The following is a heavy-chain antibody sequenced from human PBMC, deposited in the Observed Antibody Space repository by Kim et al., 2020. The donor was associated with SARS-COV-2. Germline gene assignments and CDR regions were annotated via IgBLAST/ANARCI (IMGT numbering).Heavy chain of an antibody. CDR2: VYYSGST. CDR1: GGSISSSSYY. J-gene: IGHJ4*02. Sequence: SETLSLTCTVSGGSISSSSYYWGWIRQPPGKGLEWIGSVYYSGSTYYNPSLKSRVTISVDSSKNQFSLKLSSVTAADTAVYYCAREPYYYYSSGHHWGQGTLVTVSS. CDR3: AREPYYYYSSGHH. V-gene: IGHV4-39*02. D-gene: IGHD3-22*01.